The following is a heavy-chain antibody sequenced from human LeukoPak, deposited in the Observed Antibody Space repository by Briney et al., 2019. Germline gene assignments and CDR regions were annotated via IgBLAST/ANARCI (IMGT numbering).Heavy chain of an antibody. CDR3: ARGPIIAHDSGPFDY. V-gene: IGHV4-34*01. CDR1: GGSFSGYY. D-gene: IGHD3-9*01. J-gene: IGHJ4*02. CDR2: INHSGNT. Sequence: SGTLSLTCGVFGGSFSGYYWSWIRQPPGKGLEWIGEINHSGNTNYNPSLKSRVTISVDTSRNHFALKLSSVTAADTALYYCARGPIIAHDSGPFDYWGQGALVTVSS.